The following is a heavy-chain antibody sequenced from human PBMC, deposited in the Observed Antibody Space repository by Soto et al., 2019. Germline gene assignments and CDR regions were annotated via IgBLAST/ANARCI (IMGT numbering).Heavy chain of an antibody. Sequence: GESLKISCKGSGYSFTSYWIGWVRQMPGKGLEWMGIIYPGDSDTRYSPSFQGQVTISADKSISTAYLQWSSLKASDTAMYYCARLFGHRLRDGYNPTYGMDVWGQGTTVTV. CDR2: IYPGDSDT. CDR3: ARLFGHRLRDGYNPTYGMDV. CDR1: GYSFTSYW. V-gene: IGHV5-51*01. J-gene: IGHJ6*02. D-gene: IGHD3-10*02.